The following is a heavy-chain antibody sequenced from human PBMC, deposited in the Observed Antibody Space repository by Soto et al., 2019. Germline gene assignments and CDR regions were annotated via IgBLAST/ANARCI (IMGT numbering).Heavy chain of an antibody. Sequence: ASVKVSCKASGYTFTSYYMHWVRQAPGQGLEWMGIINTSGGSTSYAQKFQGRVTMTRDTSMSTVYMELSSLRSEDTAVYYCATTVTLPAFPTFDYWGQGTLVTVSS. CDR2: INTSGGST. J-gene: IGHJ4*02. CDR3: ATTVTLPAFPTFDY. CDR1: GYTFTSYY. D-gene: IGHD4-17*01. V-gene: IGHV1-46*01.